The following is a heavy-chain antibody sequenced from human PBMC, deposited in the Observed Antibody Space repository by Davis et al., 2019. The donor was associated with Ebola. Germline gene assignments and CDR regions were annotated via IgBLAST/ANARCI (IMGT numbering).Heavy chain of an antibody. Sequence: GESLKISCAASGFTFSSYGMHWVRQAPGKGLEWVAVISYDGSNKYYADSVKGRFTISRDNSKNTLYLQMNSLRAEDTAVYYCAKGYCSGGSCSMGYFQHWGQGTLVTVSS. CDR2: ISYDGSNK. CDR3: AKGYCSGGSCSMGYFQH. V-gene: IGHV3-30*18. D-gene: IGHD2-15*01. J-gene: IGHJ1*01. CDR1: GFTFSSYG.